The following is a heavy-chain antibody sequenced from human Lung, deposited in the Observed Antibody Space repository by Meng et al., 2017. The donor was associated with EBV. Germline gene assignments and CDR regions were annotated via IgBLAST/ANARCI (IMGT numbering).Heavy chain of an antibody. CDR2: MNPNRGTT. CDR1: GYTFTHHG. CDR3: ATGVADFEY. D-gene: IGHD6-19*01. J-gene: IGHJ4*02. Sequence: QLQLGLSRAEVQKPWAAVSVSCKASGYTFTHHGISWIRQAPGQGLEWMGWMNPNRGTTGYAQKFQGRVTMTRNISKSTAYMDLSSLRSEDTAVYYRATGVADFEYWGQGTLVTVSS. V-gene: IGHV1-8*02.